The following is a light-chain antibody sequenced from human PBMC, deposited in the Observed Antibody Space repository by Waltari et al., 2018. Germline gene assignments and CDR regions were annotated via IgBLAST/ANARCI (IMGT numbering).Light chain of an antibody. CDR1: RSDIGRYDL. J-gene: IGLJ1*01. Sequence: QSALTQPPSASGSPGQSVAISCTGTRSDIGRYDLVSWYQQHPGKAPKLIISEVNKRPSGVPDRFSGAKSGNTASPTVSGLQAEDEADYYCSSHGGSDKFYVFGTGTKVTVL. CDR3: SSHGGSDKFYV. V-gene: IGLV2-8*01. CDR2: EVN.